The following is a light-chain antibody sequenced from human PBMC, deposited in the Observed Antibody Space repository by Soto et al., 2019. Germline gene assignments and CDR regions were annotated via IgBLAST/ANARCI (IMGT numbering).Light chain of an antibody. CDR3: QQLNTYPLT. Sequence: DIQLTQSPSFLSASVGDRVTITCRASQGISSYLAWYQQKPGKAPKLLIYAASTLQSGVPSRFSGSGSGTDFTLTISSLQPEDFATYYCQQLNTYPLTFSGGTKVEIK. J-gene: IGKJ4*01. CDR1: QGISSY. V-gene: IGKV1-9*01. CDR2: AAS.